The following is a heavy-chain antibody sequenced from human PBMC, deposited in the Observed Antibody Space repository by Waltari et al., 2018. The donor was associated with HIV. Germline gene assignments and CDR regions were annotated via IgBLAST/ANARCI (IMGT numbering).Heavy chain of an antibody. CDR2: INHSGGGT. V-gene: IGHV1-46*01. Sequence: QVQLVQSGAEVKEPGDSVKVSCKSSGYSFAHYYMHWVRQDPGQGLEWLGVINHSGGGTSYAQKFQGRVTMTRDTSTSTFYMDLISLRSQDTAVYYCAGYQSDVFDIWGQGTVVTVSS. CDR3: AGYQSDVFDI. J-gene: IGHJ3*02. D-gene: IGHD5-12*01. CDR1: GYSFAHYY.